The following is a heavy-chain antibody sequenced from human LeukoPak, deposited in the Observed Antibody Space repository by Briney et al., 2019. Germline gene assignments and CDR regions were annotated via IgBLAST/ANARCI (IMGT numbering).Heavy chain of an antibody. J-gene: IGHJ4*02. CDR2: VTPSGVA. CDR3: ARALYYEPSYLDS. V-gene: IGHV4-34*01. Sequence: SETLSLPCAVYGGSFSGYYWTWIRQPPGKGLEWIGEVTPSGVAHYNPSLKSPVTISVDTSKNQFSLMVTSLTAADTAVYFCARALYYEPSYLDSWGRGPLVTVSS. D-gene: IGHD3-22*01. CDR1: GGSFSGYY.